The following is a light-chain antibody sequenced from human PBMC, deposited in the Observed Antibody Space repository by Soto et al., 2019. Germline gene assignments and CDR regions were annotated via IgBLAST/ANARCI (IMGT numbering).Light chain of an antibody. CDR3: QKCDYLPI. Sequence: DIQMTQSPSSLSASVGDRVTITCQASHDITSYLNWYQHKPGKAPKLLIYDASILEAGVPSRFSGSVAGTDFTFTISSMQPEDVATYYCQKCDYLPIFGPGTTVDFK. V-gene: IGKV1-33*01. CDR1: HDITSY. J-gene: IGKJ3*01. CDR2: DAS.